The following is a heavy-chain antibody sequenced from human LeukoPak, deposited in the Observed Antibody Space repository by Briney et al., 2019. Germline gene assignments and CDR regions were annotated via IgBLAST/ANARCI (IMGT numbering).Heavy chain of an antibody. CDR1: GGSISSSSYY. V-gene: IGHV4-39*07. CDR2: IYQSGST. CDR3: AREAEWASSWVEY. D-gene: IGHD6-13*01. J-gene: IGHJ4*02. Sequence: PSETLSLTCTVSGGSISSSSYYWGWIRQPPGKGLEFIGSIYQSGSTYYNPSLESRVTISVDTSRNQFSLKLSSVTAADTAVYFCAREAEWASSWVEYWGQGTLVTVSS.